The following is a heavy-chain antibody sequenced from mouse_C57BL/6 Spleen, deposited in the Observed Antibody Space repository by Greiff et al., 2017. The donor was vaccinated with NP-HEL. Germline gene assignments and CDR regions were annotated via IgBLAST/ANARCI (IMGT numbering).Heavy chain of an antibody. Sequence: EVQLQQSGAELVRPGASVKLSCTASGFNIKDYYMHWVKQRPEQGLEWIGRIDPEDGDTEYAPKFQGKATMTADTSSNTAYLQLSSLTSEDTAVYYCTTRIYDGLYWYFDVWGTGTTVTVSS. D-gene: IGHD2-3*01. CDR2: IDPEDGDT. J-gene: IGHJ1*03. CDR1: GFNIKDYY. V-gene: IGHV14-1*01. CDR3: TTRIYDGLYWYFDV.